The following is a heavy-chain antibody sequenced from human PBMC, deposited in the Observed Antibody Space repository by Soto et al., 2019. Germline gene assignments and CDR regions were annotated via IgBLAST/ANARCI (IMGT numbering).Heavy chain of an antibody. CDR1: GGSFSGYY. CDR3: ARGPGIAAAGTLTYYFDY. J-gene: IGHJ4*02. V-gene: IGHV4-34*01. Sequence: SETLSLTCAVYGGSFSGYYWSWIRQPPGKGLEWIGEINHSGSTNYNPSLKSRVTISVDTSKNQFSLKLSSVTAADTAVYYCARGPGIAAAGTLTYYFDYWGQGNLVTVSS. CDR2: INHSGST. D-gene: IGHD6-13*01.